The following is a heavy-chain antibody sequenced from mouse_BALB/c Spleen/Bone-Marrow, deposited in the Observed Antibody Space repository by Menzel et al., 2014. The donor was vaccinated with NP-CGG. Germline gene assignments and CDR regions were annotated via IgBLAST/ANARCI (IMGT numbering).Heavy chain of an antibody. CDR3: SRGLLGLDY. CDR1: GYTFTSFW. D-gene: IGHD1-2*01. V-gene: IGHV1-52*01. J-gene: IGHJ2*01. Sequence: QVQLQQPGAELVRPGASVKLSCKASGYTFTSFWMNWVKQRPDQGLEWIGRIDPYDSITHYNRNFKDKAILTVDKSSSTAYMQLSSLTSEDSAVYYCSRGLLGLDYWGQGTTLTVSS. CDR2: IDPYDSIT.